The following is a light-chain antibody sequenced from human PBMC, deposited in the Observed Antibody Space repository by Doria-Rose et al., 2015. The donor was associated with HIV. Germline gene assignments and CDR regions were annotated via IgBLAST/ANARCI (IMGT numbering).Light chain of an antibody. V-gene: IGLV2-14*01. Sequence: SVSGSPGQSITISCIGSSSDVGAYNYVSWYQQHPGKAPKLMIYEVSNRPSGVSNRFSGSKSGNTASLTIDGLQADDEADYYCTSYAGSSVPDVFGTGTKVTVL. CDR1: SSDVGAYNY. J-gene: IGLJ1*01. CDR3: TSYAGSSVPDV. CDR2: EVS.